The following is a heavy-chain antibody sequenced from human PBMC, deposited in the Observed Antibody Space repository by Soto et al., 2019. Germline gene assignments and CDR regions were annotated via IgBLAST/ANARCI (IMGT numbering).Heavy chain of an antibody. CDR3: ARVSKTVTTRTRWFDP. D-gene: IGHD4-4*01. CDR2: IIPIFGTA. J-gene: IGHJ5*02. CDR1: GGTFSSYA. V-gene: IGHV1-69*13. Sequence: SVKVSCKASGGTFSSYAISWVRQAPGQGLEWMGGIIPIFGTANYAQKFQGRVTITADESTSTAYMELSSLRSEDTAVYYCARVSKTVTTRTRWFDPWGQGTLVTVSS.